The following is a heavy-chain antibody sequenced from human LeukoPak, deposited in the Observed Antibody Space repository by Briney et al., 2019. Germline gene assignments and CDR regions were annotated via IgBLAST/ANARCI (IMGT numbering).Heavy chain of an antibody. CDR2: IYYSGST. Sequence: AETLSLTCTVSGGSISNSSYYWGWIRQPPWKGLEWIGSIYYSGSTYYNPSLKSRVTISVDTSKNQFSLKLSSVTAADTAVYYCASLSWLPTLFDYWGQGTLVTVSS. J-gene: IGHJ4*02. CDR1: GGSISNSSYY. CDR3: ASLSWLPTLFDY. V-gene: IGHV4-39*07. D-gene: IGHD5-12*01.